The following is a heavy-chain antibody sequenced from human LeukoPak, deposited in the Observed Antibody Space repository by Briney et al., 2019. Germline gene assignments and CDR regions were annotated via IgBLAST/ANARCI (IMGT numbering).Heavy chain of an antibody. J-gene: IGHJ4*02. D-gene: IGHD3-10*01. V-gene: IGHV3-48*03. CDR1: GFTFSSYE. CDR3: ATLGDFYASGSPDY. CDR2: ISSSGSTM. Sequence: GGSLRLSCAASGFTFSSYEMNWVRQAPGKGLEWVSYISSSGSTMYYADSVKGRFTISRDNAKNSLYLQMNSLRAEDTAVYYCATLGDFYASGSPDYWGQGTLVTVSS.